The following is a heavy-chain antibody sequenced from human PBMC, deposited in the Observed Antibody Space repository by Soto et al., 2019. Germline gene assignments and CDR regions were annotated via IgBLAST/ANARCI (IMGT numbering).Heavy chain of an antibody. J-gene: IGHJ4*02. CDR1: GGTFSSYA. Sequence: SVKVSCKASGGTFSSYAISWVRQAPGQGLEWMGGIIPIFGTANYAQKFQGRVTITADESTSTAYMELSSLRSEDTAVYYCARVSTPYYYDSSGYYTTQYYFDYWGQGTLVTVS. V-gene: IGHV1-69*13. CDR2: IIPIFGTA. D-gene: IGHD3-22*01. CDR3: ARVSTPYYYDSSGYYTTQYYFDY.